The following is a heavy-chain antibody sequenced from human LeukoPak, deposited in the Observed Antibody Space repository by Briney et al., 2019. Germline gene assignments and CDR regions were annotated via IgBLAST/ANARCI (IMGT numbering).Heavy chain of an antibody. J-gene: IGHJ4*02. D-gene: IGHD3-9*01. Sequence: APVKVSCKASGYTFTGYYMHWVRQAPGQGLEWMGWINPNSGGTNYAQKFQGRVTMTRDTSISTAYMELSRLRSEDTAVYYCWRVENYDILTGYYADHYFDYWGQETLVTVSS. V-gene: IGHV1-2*02. CDR1: GYTFTGYY. CDR2: INPNSGGT. CDR3: WRVENYDILTGYYADHYFDY.